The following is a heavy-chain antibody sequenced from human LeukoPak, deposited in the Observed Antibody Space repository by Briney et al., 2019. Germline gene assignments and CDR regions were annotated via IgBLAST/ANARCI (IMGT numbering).Heavy chain of an antibody. CDR3: ARDRVVLPYYYYYGMDV. J-gene: IGHJ6*02. D-gene: IGHD2-15*01. Sequence: SSETLSLTCTVSGGSISSYYWSWIRQPPGKGLEWIGYIYYSGSTNYNPSLKSRVTISVDTSKNQFSLKLSSVTAADTAVYYCARDRVVLPYYYYYGMDVWGQGTTVTVSS. CDR1: GGSISSYY. CDR2: IYYSGST. V-gene: IGHV4-59*01.